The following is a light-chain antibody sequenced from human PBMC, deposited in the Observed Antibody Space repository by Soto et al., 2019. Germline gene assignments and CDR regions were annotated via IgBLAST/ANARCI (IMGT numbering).Light chain of an antibody. V-gene: IGKV3-20*01. CDR3: QQYGRSPGWT. CDR1: QSVSSSY. CDR2: GAS. J-gene: IGKJ1*01. Sequence: EIVLTQSPGTLSLSPGERATLSCRAGQSVSSSYLAWYQQKPGQAPRLLIYGASSRATGIPDRFSGSGSGTDFTLTISRLEPEDFAVYYCQQYGRSPGWTFGQGTKVDIK.